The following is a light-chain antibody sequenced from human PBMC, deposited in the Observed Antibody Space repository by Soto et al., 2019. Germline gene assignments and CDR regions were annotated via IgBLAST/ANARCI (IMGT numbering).Light chain of an antibody. CDR2: KFS. CDR3: MQGTHWPPT. J-gene: IGKJ1*01. Sequence: DVVMTQSPLSLPVTLGQPASISCRSSQTLVYSDVNTFLNWSQQRPGQSPRRLIYKFSNRDCGVPDRFSGSGSGTVLTLKISRVEAEGVGIYSCMQGTHWPPTCGQGTKVDIK. CDR1: QTLVYSDVNTF. V-gene: IGKV2-30*01.